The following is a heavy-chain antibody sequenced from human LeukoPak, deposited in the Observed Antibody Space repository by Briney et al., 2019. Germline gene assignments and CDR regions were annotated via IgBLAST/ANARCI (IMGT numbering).Heavy chain of an antibody. Sequence: SETLSLTCAVYGGSFSGYYWNWIRQPPGKGLEWIGEINHSGSTNYNPSLKSRVTISVDTSKDQFSLKLSSVTAADTAVYYCARMGSGSSEGFDYWGQGTLVTVSS. CDR3: ARMGSGSSEGFDY. CDR1: GGSFSGYY. D-gene: IGHD1-26*01. V-gene: IGHV4-34*01. J-gene: IGHJ4*02. CDR2: INHSGST.